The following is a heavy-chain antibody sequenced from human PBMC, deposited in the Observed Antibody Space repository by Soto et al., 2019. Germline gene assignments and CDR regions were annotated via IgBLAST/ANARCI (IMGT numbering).Heavy chain of an antibody. CDR1: GFSLSTSGMC. CDR3: ARIILITVSDRDQPTELRTFEI. CDR2: IDWDDDK. V-gene: IGHV2-70*11. D-gene: IGHD2-8*01. Sequence: GSGPTLVNPTQTLTLTCTFSGFSLSTSGMCVSWIRQPPGKALEWLARIDWDDDKYYSTSLKTRLTISKDTSKNQVVLTMTNMDPVNTATYYCARIILITVSDRDQPTELRTFEIWGQGTMVTVSS. J-gene: IGHJ3*02.